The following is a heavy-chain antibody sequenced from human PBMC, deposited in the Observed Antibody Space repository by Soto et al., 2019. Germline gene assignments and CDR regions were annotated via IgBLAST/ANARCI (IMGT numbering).Heavy chain of an antibody. Sequence: GGSLRLSCAASGFTFSSYAMNWVRQAPGKGLVWVSVISGSGGSTYYADAVKGRFTISRDNSKNTLYLQMNSLRAEDTAVYYCAKVPYYYDSSGYSQYYYYYGMDVWGQGTTVTVSS. V-gene: IGHV3-23*01. CDR3: AKVPYYYDSSGYSQYYYYYGMDV. CDR1: GFTFSSYA. CDR2: ISGSGGST. J-gene: IGHJ6*02. D-gene: IGHD3-22*01.